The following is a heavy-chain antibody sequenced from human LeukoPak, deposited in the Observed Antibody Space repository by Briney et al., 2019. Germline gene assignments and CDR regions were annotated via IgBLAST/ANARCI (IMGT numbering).Heavy chain of an antibody. V-gene: IGHV1-8*01. CDR2: MNPKSGNT. D-gene: IGHD3-10*01. Sequence: ASVKVSCKASGYTFSNYDINWVRQATGQGLEWMGRMNPKSGNTGYAQKFQGRVTMTSDTSTSTVYMELSSLRSEDTAVYYCARASGDVRSGNYYYYMDVWGKGTTVTVSS. J-gene: IGHJ6*03. CDR1: GYTFSNYD. CDR3: ARASGDVRSGNYYYYMDV.